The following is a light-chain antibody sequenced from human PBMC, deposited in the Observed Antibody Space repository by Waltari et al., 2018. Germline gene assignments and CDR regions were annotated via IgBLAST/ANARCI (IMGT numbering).Light chain of an antibody. V-gene: IGLV3-1*01. CDR1: KLHDRY. Sequence: SFELTQPPSVSVSPGQTVSITCSGDKLHDRYTFWYQQKSGQSPKLVIYQDHIRPSGILERFSASKSGNAATLTISETQSTDEADYYCQTWDSGAGLFAGGTKLTVL. CDR3: QTWDSGAGL. J-gene: IGLJ2*01. CDR2: QDH.